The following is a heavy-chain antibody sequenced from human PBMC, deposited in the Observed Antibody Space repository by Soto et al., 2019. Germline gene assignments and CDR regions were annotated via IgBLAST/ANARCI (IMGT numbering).Heavy chain of an antibody. V-gene: IGHV1-18*01. CDR2: ISAYNGNT. Sequence: ASVKVSCKASGYTFTSYGISWVRQAPGQGLEWMGWISAYNGNTNYAQKLQGRVTMTTDTSTSTAYMELRSLRSDDTAVYYCARVYNYYGSGSYYRTLDYWGQGTLVTVSS. J-gene: IGHJ4*02. CDR1: GYTFTSYG. CDR3: ARVYNYYGSGSYYRTLDY. D-gene: IGHD3-10*01.